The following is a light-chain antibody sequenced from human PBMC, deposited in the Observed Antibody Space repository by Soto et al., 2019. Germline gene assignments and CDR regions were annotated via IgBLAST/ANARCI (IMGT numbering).Light chain of an antibody. Sequence: IQLTQSPSSLSASVGDRVTIAGRASQDISTHLAWFAQKPGRAPQLLIYAASTLHSGVPSRFSGSGSGTEFTLTISSLQSEDFAVYYCQQYYDWPITFGQGTRLEIK. CDR2: AAS. CDR3: QQYYDWPIT. V-gene: IGKV1-9*01. J-gene: IGKJ5*01. CDR1: QDISTH.